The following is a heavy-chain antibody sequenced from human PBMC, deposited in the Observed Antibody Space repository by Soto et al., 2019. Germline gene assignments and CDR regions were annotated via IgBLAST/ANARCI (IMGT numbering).Heavy chain of an antibody. CDR1: GGTFRSYA. J-gene: IGHJ6*02. V-gene: IGHV1-69*01. D-gene: IGHD2-2*01. CDR3: ARSQGSSTSLEIYYYYYYGMDV. CDR2: ITPISGTA. Sequence: QVQLVQSGAEVKKPGSSVKVSCKASGGTFRSYAISWVRQAPGQGLEWMGGITPISGTANYAQKFQGRVTITAEESTSTAYMELSSLRSEDTAVYYCARSQGSSTSLEIYYYYYYGMDVWGQGTTVTVSS.